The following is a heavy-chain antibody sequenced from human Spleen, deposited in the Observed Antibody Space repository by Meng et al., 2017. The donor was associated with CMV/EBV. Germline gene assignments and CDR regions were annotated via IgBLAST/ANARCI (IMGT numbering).Heavy chain of an antibody. CDR1: GYTFSNYG. V-gene: IGHV1-18*01. J-gene: IGHJ5*02. CDR2: ISGHNGDT. Sequence: ASVKVSCKASGYTFSNYGITWVRQAPGQGLEWMGWISGHNGDTNYAQNLQGRVTMTTDTSTSTAYMELRTLRSDDTAVYYCARGCHVVPTARNWFDPWGQGTLVTVSS. CDR3: ARGCHVVPTARNWFDP. D-gene: IGHD2-2*01.